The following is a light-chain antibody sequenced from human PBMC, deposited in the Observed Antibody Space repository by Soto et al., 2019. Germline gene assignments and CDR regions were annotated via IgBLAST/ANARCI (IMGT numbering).Light chain of an antibody. CDR3: QQRSNWPIT. CDR2: DAS. V-gene: IGKV3-11*01. Sequence: EIVLTQSPATLSLSPGERATLSCRTSQSVSSDFAWYQQKPGRAPRLLIYDASSRATGIPARFIGSGSGTDFTLTISSLEPEDFAVYYCQQRSNWPITFGQGTRLEIK. CDR1: QSVSSD. J-gene: IGKJ5*01.